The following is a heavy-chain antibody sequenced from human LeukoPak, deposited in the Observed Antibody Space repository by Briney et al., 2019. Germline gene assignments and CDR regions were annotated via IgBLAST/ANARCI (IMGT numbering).Heavy chain of an antibody. D-gene: IGHD3-16*02. CDR2: IYYSGRT. Sequence: SETLSLTCTVSGGSISSSSYYWGWIRQPPGKGLEWIGSIYYSGRTYYNPSLKSRVTISVDMSKNQFSLKVSSVTAADTAVYYCARQSLSRQSFYYMDVWGKGTTVTVSS. J-gene: IGHJ6*03. CDR1: GGSISSSSYY. CDR3: ARQSLSRQSFYYMDV. V-gene: IGHV4-39*01.